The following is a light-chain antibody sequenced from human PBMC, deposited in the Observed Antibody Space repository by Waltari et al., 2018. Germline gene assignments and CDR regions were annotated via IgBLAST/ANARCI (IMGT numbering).Light chain of an antibody. Sequence: DIVMTQSPDSLAVSLGERATINCKSSQSILYSSNNKNYLVWYQQKPGQPPKLLIYWASTRESGVPDRFSGSGSGTDFALTISSRQAEDVAVYYCQQYYSTPHTFGQGTKLEIK. J-gene: IGKJ2*01. CDR3: QQYYSTPHT. V-gene: IGKV4-1*01. CDR1: QSILYSSNNKNY. CDR2: WAS.